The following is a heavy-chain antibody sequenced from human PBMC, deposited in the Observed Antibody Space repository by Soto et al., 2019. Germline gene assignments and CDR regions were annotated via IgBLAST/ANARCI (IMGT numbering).Heavy chain of an antibody. D-gene: IGHD3-3*01. CDR3: AKKVTIYAVDPADY. CDR2: MSGSGDDA. CDR1: GFTFSNYG. V-gene: IGHV3-23*01. Sequence: EVQLLESGGGLVQPGGSLRLSCAASGFTFSNYGMSWVRQAPGKGLEWVSVMSGSGDDAYYADSVKGRFTISRDNSNNTLYLQMNSLRAEDTAVYFCAKKVTIYAVDPADYWGQGTQVAVSS. J-gene: IGHJ4*02.